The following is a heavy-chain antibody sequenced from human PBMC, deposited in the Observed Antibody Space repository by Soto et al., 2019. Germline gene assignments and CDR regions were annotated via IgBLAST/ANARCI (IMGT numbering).Heavy chain of an antibody. V-gene: IGHV3-11*06. Sequence: GGSLRLSCEGSGFTFSDYYISWIRQAPGKGLEWISYSSNSGTFSRYADSVKGRFSISRDNTKNLLYLQMNSLRAEDTAVYYLARSGATYNHLDSWGQGPPVSVPP. CDR3: ARSGATYNHLDS. CDR1: GFTFSDYY. D-gene: IGHD1-1*01. CDR2: SSNSGTFS. J-gene: IGHJ4*02.